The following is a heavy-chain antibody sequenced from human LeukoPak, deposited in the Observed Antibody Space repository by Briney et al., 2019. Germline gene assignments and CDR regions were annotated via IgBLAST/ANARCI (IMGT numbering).Heavy chain of an antibody. J-gene: IGHJ4*02. CDR2: IYWDDDK. CDR3: AHGGSYGPLVY. CDR1: GFSLSTTGVG. Sequence: SGPTLVNPTQTLTLTCTFSGFSLSTTGVGVGWIRQPPGKALEWLALIYWDDDKRYSPSLKSRLTITKDTSKNQVVLTMANMDPVDTATYYCAHGGSYGPLVYWGQGTLVTVSS. V-gene: IGHV2-5*02. D-gene: IGHD3-10*01.